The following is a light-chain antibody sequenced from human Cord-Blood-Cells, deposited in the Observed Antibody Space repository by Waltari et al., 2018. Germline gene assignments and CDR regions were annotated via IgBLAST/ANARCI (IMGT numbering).Light chain of an antibody. Sequence: SYVLTQPPSVSVAPGKTARITCGGNNIGSKSVHWYQQKPGQAPVLVVYDDSDRPSGIPQRFSGANTGNTATLTISRVDAGDEADYYCQVWDSSSDHYVFGTGTKVTVL. V-gene: IGLV3-21*03. CDR3: QVWDSSSDHYV. CDR2: DDS. CDR1: NIGSKS. J-gene: IGLJ1*01.